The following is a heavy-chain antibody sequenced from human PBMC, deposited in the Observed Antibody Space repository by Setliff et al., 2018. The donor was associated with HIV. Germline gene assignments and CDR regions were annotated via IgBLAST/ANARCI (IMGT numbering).Heavy chain of an antibody. D-gene: IGHD3-10*01. Sequence: SETLSLTCTVSGGSISSYYWSWIRQPPGKGLEWIGYIYYSGSTNYNPSLKSRVTVSVDTSKNQFSLKLSSVTAADTAVYYCARQITMVRGVYQPYYYYYMDVWGKGTTVTVSS. CDR1: GGSISSYY. CDR3: ARQITMVRGVYQPYYYYYMDV. CDR2: IYYSGST. V-gene: IGHV4-59*08. J-gene: IGHJ6*03.